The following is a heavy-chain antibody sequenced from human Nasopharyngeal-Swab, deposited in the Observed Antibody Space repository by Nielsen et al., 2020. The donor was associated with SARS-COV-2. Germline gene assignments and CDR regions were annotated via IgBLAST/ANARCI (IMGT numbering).Heavy chain of an antibody. V-gene: IGHV1-8*01. D-gene: IGHD6-13*01. CDR1: GYTFTSYD. CDR2: MNPNSGNT. CDR3: ARAGAAAPGVYYGMDV. Sequence: ASVKVSCKASGYTFTSYDINWVRQATGQGLEWMGWMNPNSGNTGYAQKFQGRVTMTRNTSIITAYMELSSLRSEDTAVYYCARAGAAAPGVYYGMDVWGQGTTVTVSS. J-gene: IGHJ6*02.